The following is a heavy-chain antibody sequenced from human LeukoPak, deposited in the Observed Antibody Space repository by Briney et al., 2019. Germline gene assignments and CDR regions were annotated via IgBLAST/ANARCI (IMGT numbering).Heavy chain of an antibody. CDR1: GGTFSSYA. CDR2: IIPIFGTA. Sequence: ASVKVSFKASGGTFSSYAISWVRQAPGQGLEWMGGIIPIFGTANYEQKFQGRVTITTDESTSTAYMELSSLRSEDTAVYYGARSVGAVVITGFDPWGQGTLVTVSS. CDR3: ARSVGAVVITGFDP. D-gene: IGHD3-22*01. V-gene: IGHV1-69*05. J-gene: IGHJ5*02.